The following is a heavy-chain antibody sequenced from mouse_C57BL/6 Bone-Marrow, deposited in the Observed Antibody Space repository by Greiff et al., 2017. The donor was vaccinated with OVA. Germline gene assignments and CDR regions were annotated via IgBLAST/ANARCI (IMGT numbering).Heavy chain of an antibody. CDR2: FYPGSGSI. CDR3: ARHGGLDYAMDY. Sequence: QVQLQQSGAELVKPGASVKLSCKASGYTFTEYTIHWVKQRSGQGLEWIGWFYPGSGSIKYNEKFKDKATLTADKSSSTGYMELSRLTSEDAEVDVCARHGGLDYAMDYWGQGTSVTVSS. D-gene: IGHD2-2*01. CDR1: GYTFTEYT. V-gene: IGHV1-62-2*01. J-gene: IGHJ4*01.